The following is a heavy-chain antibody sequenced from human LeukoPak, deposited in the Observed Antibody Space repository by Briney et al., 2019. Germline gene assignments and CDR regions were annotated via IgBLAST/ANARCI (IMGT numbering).Heavy chain of an antibody. D-gene: IGHD2-2*01. CDR1: GGSISSGGYY. CDR3: AKNTATSRTNQLPDYYYYYMDV. V-gene: IGHV4-31*03. Sequence: SETLSLTCTVSGGSISSGGYYWSWIRQHPGKGLEWIGYIYYSGSTYYNPSLKSRGTMSVDTSKNQFSLKLSSVTAADTAVYYCAKNTATSRTNQLPDYYYYYMDVWGKGTTVTVSS. J-gene: IGHJ6*03. CDR2: IYYSGST.